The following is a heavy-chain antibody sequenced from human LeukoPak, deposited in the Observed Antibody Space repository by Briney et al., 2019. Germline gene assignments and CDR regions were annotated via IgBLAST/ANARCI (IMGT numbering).Heavy chain of an antibody. CDR2: ISYDGSNK. V-gene: IGHV3-30*19. D-gene: IGHD3-22*01. CDR3: ARDYYDSSGYYLDSEYFQR. Sequence: GRSPGLSCAASGFTFSSYGMHWVRQAPGKGLEWVAVISYDGSNKYYADSVKGRFTISRDNSKNTLYLQMNSLRAEDTAVYYCARDYYDSSGYYLDSEYFQRWGQGTLVTVSS. CDR1: GFTFSSYG. J-gene: IGHJ1*01.